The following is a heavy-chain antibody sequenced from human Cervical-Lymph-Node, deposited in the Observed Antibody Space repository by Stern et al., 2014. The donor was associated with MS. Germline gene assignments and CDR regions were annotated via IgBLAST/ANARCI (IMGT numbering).Heavy chain of an antibody. CDR3: AKDIAVPWFYD. CDR2: IHQSGTT. D-gene: IGHD2-15*01. CDR1: GYSISSGSY. Sequence: QLQLQESGPGLVKPSETLSLTCSVSGYSISSGSYWGWVRQPPGKGLEWIGTIHQSGTTYYKPSLKSRVIISIDTSKNQFFLRLNLVTAADTAVYYCAKDIAVPWFYDWGQGTLVTVSA. V-gene: IGHV4-38-2*02. J-gene: IGHJ4*02.